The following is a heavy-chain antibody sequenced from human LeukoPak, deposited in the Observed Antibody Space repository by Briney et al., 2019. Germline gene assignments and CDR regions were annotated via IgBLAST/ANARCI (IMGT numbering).Heavy chain of an antibody. D-gene: IGHD6-13*01. Sequence: GASVKVSCKASGYTFTSYAMHWVRQAPGQRLEWMGWINAGNGDTKYSQKFQGRVTIIRDTSASTAYMELSSLRSEDTAVYYCARAIIAAADSNWFDPWGQGTLVTVSS. J-gene: IGHJ5*02. CDR3: ARAIIAAADSNWFDP. CDR1: GYTFTSYA. CDR2: INAGNGDT. V-gene: IGHV1-3*01.